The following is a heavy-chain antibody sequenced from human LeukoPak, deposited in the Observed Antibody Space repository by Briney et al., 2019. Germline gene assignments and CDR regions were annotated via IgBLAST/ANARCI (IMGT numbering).Heavy chain of an antibody. CDR3: AKDGEKYSSGWYGLIDY. CDR2: ISGSGGST. J-gene: IGHJ4*02. V-gene: IGHV3-23*01. Sequence: PGGSLRLSCAASGFTFGSYAMSWVRQAPGKGLEWVSAISGSGGSTYYADSVKGRFTISRDNSKNTLYLQMNSLRAEDTAVYYCAKDGEKYSSGWYGLIDYWGQGTLVTVSS. D-gene: IGHD6-19*01. CDR1: GFTFGSYA.